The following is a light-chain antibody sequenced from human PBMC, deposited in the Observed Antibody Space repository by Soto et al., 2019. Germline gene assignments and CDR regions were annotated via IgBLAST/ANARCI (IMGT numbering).Light chain of an antibody. J-gene: IGKJ2*01. V-gene: IGKV3-11*01. CDR1: QSVSSL. CDR3: QQYNAHPYT. CDR2: DAS. Sequence: EIVLTQSPATLSLSPGERATLSCRASQSVSSLLAWYQQKSGQPPRLLISDASNRATGVPARFSGSGSGTDFTLIISSLEPEDFAVYYCQQYNAHPYTFGQGTKLEIK.